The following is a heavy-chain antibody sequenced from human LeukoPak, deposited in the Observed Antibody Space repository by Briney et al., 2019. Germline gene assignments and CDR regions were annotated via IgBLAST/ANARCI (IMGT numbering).Heavy chain of an antibody. V-gene: IGHV1-18*01. CDR3: ARYSSGWYAPYYYYYMDV. D-gene: IGHD6-19*01. J-gene: IGHJ6*03. CDR1: GYTFTSYG. Sequence: GASVKVSCKASGYTFTSYGISWVRQAPGQGLEWMGWISAYNGNTNYAQKPQGRVTMTTGTSTSTAYMELRSLRSDDTAVYYCARYSSGWYAPYYYYYMDVWGKGTTVTVSS. CDR2: ISAYNGNT.